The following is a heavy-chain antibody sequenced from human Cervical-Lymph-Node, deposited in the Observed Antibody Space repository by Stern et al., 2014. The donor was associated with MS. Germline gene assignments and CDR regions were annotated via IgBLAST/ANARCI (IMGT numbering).Heavy chain of an antibody. CDR2: IRSGSTHI. J-gene: IGHJ5*02. V-gene: IGHV3-21*01. Sequence: EVQLVESGGGLVKPRGSLRLSCAASGFTFNTYSMNWVRQAPGKGLEWVSSIRSGSTHIYYTEPVKGRFTVYRDNAKRSLYLQINSLKVEDTAVYFCARANRTGSIDDGPIDHWGQGTPVTVSS. D-gene: IGHD1-14*01. CDR1: GFTFNTYS. CDR3: ARANRTGSIDDGPIDH.